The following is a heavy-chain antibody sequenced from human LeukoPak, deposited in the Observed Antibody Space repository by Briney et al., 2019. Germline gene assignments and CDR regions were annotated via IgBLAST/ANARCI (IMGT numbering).Heavy chain of an antibody. J-gene: IGHJ5*01. V-gene: IGHV6-1*01. CDR1: GDTVSSNSAA. CDR2: TYYRSKWYD. CDR3: ARDLGTSGWYTFDF. D-gene: IGHD6-19*01. Sequence: SQTLSLTCDISGDTVSSNSAAWNWIRQSPSRGLEWLGRTYYRSKWYDEYADSVKGRVTISPDTSKNQFSLHVYPVTPEDTAVYYCARDLGTSGWYTFDFWGQGTLVTVSS.